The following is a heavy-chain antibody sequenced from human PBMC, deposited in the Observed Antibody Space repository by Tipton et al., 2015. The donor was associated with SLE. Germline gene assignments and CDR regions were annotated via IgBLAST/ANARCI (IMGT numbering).Heavy chain of an antibody. D-gene: IGHD2-8*02. V-gene: IGHV4-38-2*01. CDR1: GFTFSNAW. Sequence: LRLSCAASGFTFSNAWMSWVRQAPGKGLEWVGSVFHSGSTYYNPSLESRVTISIDTSKNQFSLKLSSVTAADTAVYYCARHSYSTYSWGWFDPWGQGTLVTVSS. CDR3: ARHSYSTYSWGWFDP. J-gene: IGHJ5*02. CDR2: VFHSGST.